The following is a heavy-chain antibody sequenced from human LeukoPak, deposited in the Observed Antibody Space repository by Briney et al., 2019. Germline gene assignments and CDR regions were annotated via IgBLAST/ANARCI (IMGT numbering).Heavy chain of an antibody. J-gene: IGHJ5*02. CDR1: GGSFSDYP. CDR3: ARDVHGDYGSGWFDP. Sequence: ASVKVSCKASGGSFSDYPINWVRQAPGQGLEWLGGIMPLFGTAGYAQKFQGRVTITKDESTRTVYLELTSLTSDDTAVYYCARDVHGDYGSGWFDPWGQGTLVSVSS. CDR2: IMPLFGTA. D-gene: IGHD4-17*01. V-gene: IGHV1-69*05.